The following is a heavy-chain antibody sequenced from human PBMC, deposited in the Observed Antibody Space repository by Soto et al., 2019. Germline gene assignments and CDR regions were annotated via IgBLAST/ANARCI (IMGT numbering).Heavy chain of an antibody. Sequence: QVQLQESGPGLVKPSQTLSLTCSVAGASISSGGYYWSWIRQHPGKGLEWIGYIYNSGSTYYNPSLKRRVTISLDTSKNQFSLKLSSVTAADTAVYYCAREVEYCASGVCYDYLDYWGQGTLVTVSS. CDR3: AREVEYCASGVCYDYLDY. D-gene: IGHD2-8*01. J-gene: IGHJ4*02. CDR1: GASISSGGYY. V-gene: IGHV4-31*03. CDR2: IYNSGST.